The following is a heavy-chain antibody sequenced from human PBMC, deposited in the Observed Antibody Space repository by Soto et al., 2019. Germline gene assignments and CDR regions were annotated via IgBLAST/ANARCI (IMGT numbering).Heavy chain of an antibody. D-gene: IGHD2-21*02. CDR2: INPSVGST. J-gene: IGHJ4*02. CDR1: GYTFTNYY. V-gene: IGHV1-46*01. Sequence: QVQLVQSGAEVKKPGASVKVSCKASGYTFTNYYIHWVRQAPGQGLEWMGVINPSVGSTSYAQKFQGRVTMXXXTXXSTVYMELSSLRSEDTAVYYCARGGAYCGGNCYWDWGQGTLVTVSS. CDR3: ARGGAYCGGNCYWD.